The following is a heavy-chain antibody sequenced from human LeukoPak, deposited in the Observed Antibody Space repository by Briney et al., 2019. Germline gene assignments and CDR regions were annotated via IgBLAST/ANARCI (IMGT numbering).Heavy chain of an antibody. D-gene: IGHD1-26*01. Sequence: ASVKVSCKASGFDFRDYFIHWVRQAPGEGLEWMGSINPDTEDSKIAQQFQGRVTMTRDTSISTAYMELSRLRSDDTAVYYCARELRWGATEDYWGQGTLVTVSS. CDR1: GFDFRDYF. V-gene: IGHV1-2*02. CDR2: INPDTEDS. J-gene: IGHJ4*02. CDR3: ARELRWGATEDY.